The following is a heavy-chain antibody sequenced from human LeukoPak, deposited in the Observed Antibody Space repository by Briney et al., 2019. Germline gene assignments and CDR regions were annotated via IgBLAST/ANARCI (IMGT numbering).Heavy chain of an antibody. CDR3: ARIRGRYCGGDCYSS. J-gene: IGHJ4*02. D-gene: IGHD2-21*02. CDR2: IYYSGST. Sequence: SETLSLTCTVSGGSTSSYYWSWIRQPPGKGLEWIGYIYYSGSTNYNPSLKSRVTISVDTSKNQFSLKLSSVTAADTAVYYCARIRGRYCGGDCYSSWGQGTLVTVSS. CDR1: GGSTSSYY. V-gene: IGHV4-59*12.